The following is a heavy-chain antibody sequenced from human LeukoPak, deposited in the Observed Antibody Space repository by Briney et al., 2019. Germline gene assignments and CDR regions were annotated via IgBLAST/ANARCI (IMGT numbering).Heavy chain of an antibody. V-gene: IGHV3-53*01. D-gene: IGHD6-19*01. J-gene: IGHJ4*02. CDR1: GLTVSSNF. Sequence: GGSLRLYCAATGLTVSSNFMSWVHQAPGKGLEWVSVIYGGGSTYYADSVKGRFTISRDTPKNTLYLQMNRLRVEDTAVYYCASWPGGWYGEDSWGQGTLVTVSS. CDR2: IYGGGST. CDR3: ASWPGGWYGEDS.